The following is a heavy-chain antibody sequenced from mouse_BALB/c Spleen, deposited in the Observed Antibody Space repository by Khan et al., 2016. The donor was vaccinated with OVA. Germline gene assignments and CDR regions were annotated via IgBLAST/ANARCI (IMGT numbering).Heavy chain of an antibody. CDR1: GFSLTSYG. CDR3: ARDDGGGNDAMDY. V-gene: IGHV2-9*02. Sequence: QVQLQQSGPGLVAPSQSLSITCTVSGFSLTSYGVHWVRQPPGKGLEWLGIIWAGGSTNYNSALMSRLSISKDNSKSQVFLKMNSLQTVDTAMYYCARDDGGGNDAMDYWGQGTSVTVSS. D-gene: IGHD2-1*01. J-gene: IGHJ4*01. CDR2: IWAGGST.